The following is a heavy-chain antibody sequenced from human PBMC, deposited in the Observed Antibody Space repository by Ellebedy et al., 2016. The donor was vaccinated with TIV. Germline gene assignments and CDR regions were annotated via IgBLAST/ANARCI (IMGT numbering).Heavy chain of an antibody. CDR3: ARVDTTVRERYYMDV. CDR1: GYIFTSYD. Sequence: ASVKVSXXASGYIFTSYDISWVRQAAGRGLEWMGWMTPNSGNTAYAQKFQGRLTMTGNTSIGTAYMELSSLRSEDTAVYYCARVDTTVRERYYMDVWGKGTTVTVSS. D-gene: IGHD3-10*01. V-gene: IGHV1-8*01. J-gene: IGHJ6*03. CDR2: MTPNSGNT.